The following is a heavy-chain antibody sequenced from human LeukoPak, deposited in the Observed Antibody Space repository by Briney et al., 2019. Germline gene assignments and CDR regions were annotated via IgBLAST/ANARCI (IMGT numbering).Heavy chain of an antibody. Sequence: ASVKVSCKASGYTFTSYDINWVRQATGQGLEWMGWMNPNSGNTGYAQKFQGRVTITRNTSISTAYMELSSLRSEDTAVYYCAREAVAGTDYYYYMDVWGKGTTVTVSS. CDR2: MNPNSGNT. J-gene: IGHJ6*03. D-gene: IGHD6-19*01. CDR3: AREAVAGTDYYYYMDV. V-gene: IGHV1-8*03. CDR1: GYTFTSYD.